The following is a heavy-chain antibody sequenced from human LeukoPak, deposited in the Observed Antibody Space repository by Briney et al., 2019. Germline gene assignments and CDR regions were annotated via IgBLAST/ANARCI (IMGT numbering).Heavy chain of an antibody. CDR3: ARDTGRITMIVVVRADAFDI. D-gene: IGHD3-22*01. Sequence: GGSLRLSCAASGFTFSSYSMNWVRQAPGKGLEWVSYISSSSSTIYYADSVKGRFTISRDNAKNSLYLQMNSLRAEDTAVYYCARDTGRITMIVVVRADAFDIWGQGTMVTVSS. CDR1: GFTFSSYS. CDR2: ISSSSSTI. V-gene: IGHV3-48*04. J-gene: IGHJ3*02.